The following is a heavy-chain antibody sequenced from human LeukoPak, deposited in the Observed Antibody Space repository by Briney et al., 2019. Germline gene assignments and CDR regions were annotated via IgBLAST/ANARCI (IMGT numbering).Heavy chain of an antibody. D-gene: IGHD2-2*02. CDR2: IDPSDSYT. CDR3: ARPGSSTSPYRD. J-gene: IGHJ3*01. CDR1: GYSFTSYW. Sequence: GEFLKISCKGSGYSFTSYWITWVRQMPGKGLEWMGRIDPSDSYTNYSPSFQGHVTISADKSISTAYLQWSSLKASDTAMYYCARPGSSTSPYRDWGQGTMVTVSS. V-gene: IGHV5-10-1*01.